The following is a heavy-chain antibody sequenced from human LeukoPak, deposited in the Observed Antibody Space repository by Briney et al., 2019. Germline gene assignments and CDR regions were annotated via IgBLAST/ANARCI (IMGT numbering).Heavy chain of an antibody. J-gene: IGHJ4*02. CDR1: GYTFTSYG. D-gene: IGHD2-15*01. CDR2: ISAYNGNT. Sequence: ASVKVSYKASGYTFTSYGISWVRQAPGQGLEWMGWISAYNGNTNNAQKLQGRVTMTTDTSTSTAYMELRSLRSDDTAVYYCARDFTGWQPLNWGQGTLVTVSS. CDR3: ARDFTGWQPLN. V-gene: IGHV1-18*01.